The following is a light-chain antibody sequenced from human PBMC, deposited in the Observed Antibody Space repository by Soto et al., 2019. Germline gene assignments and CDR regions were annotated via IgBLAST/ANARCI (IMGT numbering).Light chain of an antibody. J-gene: IGKJ2*01. Sequence: DIQMTQSPSSLSASVGDRVTITCRASQNIDRYLNWYQQKPGKAPKPLIYAASTLQSGVPSRFSGSGSGTDFTLTISSLQPEDFATYYCQQTYSSLSTFGQGTNLDI. V-gene: IGKV1-39*01. CDR3: QQTYSSLST. CDR2: AAS. CDR1: QNIDRY.